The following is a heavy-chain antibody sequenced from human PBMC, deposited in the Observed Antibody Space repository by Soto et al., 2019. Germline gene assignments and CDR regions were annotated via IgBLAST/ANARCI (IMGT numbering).Heavy chain of an antibody. CDR3: ASSTFVPDSRGYHFKNLDS. V-gene: IGHV4-61*01. CDR2: ISYTGGS. D-gene: IGHD3-22*01. J-gene: IGHJ5*01. CDR1: PGYLERSNCF. Sequence: SETLSLTCSVSPGYLERSNCFWNWIWQPPGKGLEWISNISYTGGSNPSPALNSRVTLSFDTFNSQFSPTLTSVTAADTAMYYCASSTFVPDSRGYHFKNLDSWGQGTLVTVSS.